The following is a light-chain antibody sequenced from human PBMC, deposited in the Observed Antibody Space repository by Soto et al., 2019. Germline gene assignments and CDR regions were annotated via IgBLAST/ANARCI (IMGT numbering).Light chain of an antibody. J-gene: IGKJ5*01. CDR3: QQYYAWPTIT. CDR1: ESVRSN. CDR2: GAS. V-gene: IGKV3-15*01. Sequence: EIVMTQSPATLSVPPGDRATLSCRASESVRSNLAWYQQKPGQAPRLLIYGASIRAADIPARFSGSGSGTEFTQPISTLQSEDFSVYYCQQYYAWPTITFGQGTRLE.